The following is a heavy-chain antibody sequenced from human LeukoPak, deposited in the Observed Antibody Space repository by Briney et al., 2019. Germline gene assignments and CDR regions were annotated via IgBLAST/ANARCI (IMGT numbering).Heavy chain of an antibody. CDR1: GYTFISYA. D-gene: IGHD2-2*02. J-gene: IGHJ5*02. Sequence: SVKVSCKTSGYTFISYAISWVRQAPGQGLEWMGGIIPVFGTSNYAQKFQGRVTITADESTRTAYMELSSLRSEDTAVYYCARVTGGRYCSTTSCYMRGWFDPWGQGTLVTVSS. CDR2: IIPVFGTS. V-gene: IGHV1-69*13. CDR3: ARVTGGRYCSTTSCYMRGWFDP.